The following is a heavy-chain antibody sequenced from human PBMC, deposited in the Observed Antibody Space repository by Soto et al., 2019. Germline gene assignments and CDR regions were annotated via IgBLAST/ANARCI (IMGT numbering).Heavy chain of an antibody. CDR1: GGTFSRYA. CDR3: AQTLGSAVAGPGRFDL. V-gene: IGHV1-69*12. CDR2: ITPMFGTA. J-gene: IGHJ2*01. Sequence: QVQLVQSGAEVKKPGSSVKVSCKASGGTFSRYAISWEQQAPGQGLEWMGGITPMFGTANYAQKFQGRVTISADESTSTVHMELRRLRSEDTAVHYCAQTLGSAVAGPGRFDLWGHGTLVIVSS. D-gene: IGHD6-19*01.